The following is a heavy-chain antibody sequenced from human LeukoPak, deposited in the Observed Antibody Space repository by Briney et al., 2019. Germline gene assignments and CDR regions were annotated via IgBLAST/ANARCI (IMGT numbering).Heavy chain of an antibody. D-gene: IGHD5-12*01. CDR3: ARRGYSGYDFDY. J-gene: IGHJ4*02. V-gene: IGHV3-21*01. Sequence: GGSLRLSCAASGFTFSSYSMNWVRQAPGKGLEWVSSISSSSSYIYYAGSVKGRFTISRDNAKNSLYLQMNSLRAENTAVHYCARRGYSGYDFDYWGQGTLVTVSP. CDR2: ISSSSSYI. CDR1: GFTFSSYS.